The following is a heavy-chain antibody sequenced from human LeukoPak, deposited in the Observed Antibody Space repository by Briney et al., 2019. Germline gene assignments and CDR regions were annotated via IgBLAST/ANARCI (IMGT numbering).Heavy chain of an antibody. CDR1: GFTFSSYA. CDR3: AREKPYYYDSSGGD. CDR2: ISSSSSYI. D-gene: IGHD3-22*01. V-gene: IGHV3-21*01. J-gene: IGHJ4*02. Sequence: PGGSLRLSCAASGFTFSSYAMNWVRQAPGKGLEWVSSISSSSSYIYYADSVKGRFTISRDNAKNSLYLQMNSLRAEDTAVYYCAREKPYYYDSSGGDWGQGTLVTVSS.